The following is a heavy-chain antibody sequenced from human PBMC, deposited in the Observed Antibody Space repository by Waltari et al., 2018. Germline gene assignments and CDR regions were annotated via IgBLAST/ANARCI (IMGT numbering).Heavy chain of an antibody. CDR1: GDSMSTTYW. V-gene: IGHV4-4*02. Sequence: QLQLQESGPGLVKPSGTLSINCAVSGDSMSTTYWWNWVRQSPQKGLEWIGQVHGSGRTKHHPYFASSVTVSTHTSKNPVSLKVTSATAADTAVYYCARDRGRGLYLDTWGPGTLVTVSP. CDR2: VHGSGRT. J-gene: IGHJ5*02. D-gene: IGHD2-15*01. CDR3: ARDRGRGLYLDT.